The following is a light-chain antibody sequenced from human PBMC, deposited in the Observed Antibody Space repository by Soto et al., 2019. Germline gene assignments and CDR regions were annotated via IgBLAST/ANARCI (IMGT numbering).Light chain of an antibody. CDR3: QSYHSSTPYV. CDR1: GGSIASDY. Sequence: NFMLTQPHSVSESPGKTVTISCTRSGGSIASDYVQWYQQRPGSAPTTVIYEDNQRPSGVPDRFSGSIDRSSNSASLTISGLKTEDEADYYCQSYHSSTPYVFGTGTKVTVL. V-gene: IGLV6-57*03. J-gene: IGLJ1*01. CDR2: EDN.